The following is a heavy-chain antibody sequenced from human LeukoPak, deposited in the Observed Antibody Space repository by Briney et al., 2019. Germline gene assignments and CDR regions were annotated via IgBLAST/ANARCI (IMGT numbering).Heavy chain of an antibody. CDR2: IYYSGST. Sequence: PSETLSLTCTVSGGSISSSSYYWGWIRQPPGKGLEWIGSIYYSGSTYYNPSLKSRVTISVDTSKNQFSLKLSSVTAADTAVYYCARRRTYYDFWSENYFDYWGQGTLVTVSS. CDR3: ARRRTYYDFWSENYFDY. CDR1: GGSISSSSYY. V-gene: IGHV4-39*01. D-gene: IGHD3-3*01. J-gene: IGHJ4*02.